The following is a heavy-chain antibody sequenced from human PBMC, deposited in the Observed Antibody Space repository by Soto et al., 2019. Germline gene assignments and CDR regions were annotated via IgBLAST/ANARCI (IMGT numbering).Heavy chain of an antibody. J-gene: IGHJ6*03. CDR1: GFSFSSYA. V-gene: IGHV3-23*01. CDR3: AKDPSGYADGYYYYYYMHV. Sequence: EVQLLESGGGLVQPGGSLRLSCAASGFSFSSYAMTWVRQAPGKGLEWVSTISGSGRSTYYADSVKGRFTISRDNSKNPLYLQVNSLRAEDTAEYYCAKDPSGYADGYYYYYYMHVWGKGTTVTVSS. CDR2: ISGSGRST. D-gene: IGHD5-12*01.